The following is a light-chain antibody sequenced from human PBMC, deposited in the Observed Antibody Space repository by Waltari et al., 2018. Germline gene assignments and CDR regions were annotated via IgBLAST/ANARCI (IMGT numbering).Light chain of an antibody. J-gene: IGLJ3*02. CDR1: TSDVGPDNY. V-gene: IGLV2-14*01. Sequence: QSALTQPASVSGSPGQWITIPRTGGTSDVGPDNYVSWYQQHPGKAPKLMIYDVSKRPSGVSDRFSGSKSGNTASLTISGLQAEDEADYYCSSYTSSSTLVFGGGTKVTVL. CDR3: SSYTSSSTLV. CDR2: DVS.